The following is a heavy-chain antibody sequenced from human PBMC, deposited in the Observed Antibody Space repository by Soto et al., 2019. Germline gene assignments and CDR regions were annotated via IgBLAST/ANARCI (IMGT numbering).Heavy chain of an antibody. Sequence: SETLSLTCAVSGGSINDGGYSWSWLRQPPGKGLEWIGYISHGGNTYYNPSLRSRVIMSIDKSKNHFSLGLKSVTAADTATYYCARTSYDILTGRLDAFDIWGQGTMVTVSS. CDR3: ARTSYDILTGRLDAFDI. CDR2: ISHGGNT. D-gene: IGHD3-9*01. CDR1: GGSINDGGYS. J-gene: IGHJ3*02. V-gene: IGHV4-30-2*01.